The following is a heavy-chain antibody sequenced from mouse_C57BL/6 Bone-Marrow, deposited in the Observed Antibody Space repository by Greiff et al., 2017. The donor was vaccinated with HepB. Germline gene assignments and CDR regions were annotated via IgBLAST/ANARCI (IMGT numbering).Heavy chain of an antibody. Sequence: QVQLKESGPGILQSSQTLSLTCSFSGFSLSTSGMGVSWIRQPSGKGLEWLAHIYWDDDKRYNPSLKSRLTISKDTSRNQVFLKITSVDTADTATYYCARITVVATNWYFDVWGTGTTVTVSS. J-gene: IGHJ1*03. CDR2: IYWDDDK. D-gene: IGHD1-1*01. CDR3: ARITVVATNWYFDV. CDR1: GFSLSTSGMG. V-gene: IGHV8-12*01.